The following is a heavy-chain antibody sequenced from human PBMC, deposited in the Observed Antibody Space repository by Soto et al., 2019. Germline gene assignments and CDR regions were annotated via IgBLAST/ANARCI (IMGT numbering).Heavy chain of an antibody. Sequence: WGSLSLSCASSGFTFISYGMHWVRQAPGKGLEWVAVIWYDGSNKYYAGSVKGRFTISRDNSKNTLYLQMNSLRAEDTAVYYCARDSHVGSGWQLTADYWGQGTLVTVSS. CDR2: IWYDGSNK. D-gene: IGHD6-19*01. V-gene: IGHV3-33*01. J-gene: IGHJ4*02. CDR3: ARDSHVGSGWQLTADY. CDR1: GFTFISYG.